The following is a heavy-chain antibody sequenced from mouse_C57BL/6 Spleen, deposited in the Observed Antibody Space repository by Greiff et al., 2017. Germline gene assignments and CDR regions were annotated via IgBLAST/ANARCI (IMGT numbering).Heavy chain of an antibody. V-gene: IGHV1-72*01. J-gene: IGHJ1*03. D-gene: IGHD1-1*01. Sequence: QVQLQQPGAELVKPGASVKLSCKASGYTFTSYWMHWVKQRPGRGLEWIGRIDPTSGGTKYNEKFKSKATLTVDKPSSPAYMQLRSLTSEDSAVYYCERDCGSSYWYFDVWGTGTTVTVSS. CDR3: ERDCGSSYWYFDV. CDR1: GYTFTSYW. CDR2: IDPTSGGT.